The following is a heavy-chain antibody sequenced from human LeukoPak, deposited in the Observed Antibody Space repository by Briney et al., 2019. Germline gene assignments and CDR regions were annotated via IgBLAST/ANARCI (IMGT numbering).Heavy chain of an antibody. D-gene: IGHD4-17*01. Sequence: ASVKVSCKVSGYTLTELSMHWVRQAPGKGLEWMGGFDPEDGETIYAQKFQGRVTMTEDTSTDTAYMELSSLRSEDTAVYYCATATVTTCNDAFDIWGQGTMVTVSS. V-gene: IGHV1-24*01. CDR2: FDPEDGET. CDR1: GYTLTELS. J-gene: IGHJ3*02. CDR3: ATATVTTCNDAFDI.